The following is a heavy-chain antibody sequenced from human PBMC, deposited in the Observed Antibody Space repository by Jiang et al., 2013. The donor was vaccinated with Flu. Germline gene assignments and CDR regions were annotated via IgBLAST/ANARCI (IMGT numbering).Heavy chain of an antibody. CDR1: GYSFTSYW. D-gene: IGHD3-22*01. J-gene: IGHJ3*02. CDR3: ARHPRTMIVVGYDAFDI. Sequence: GAEVKKPGESLRISCKGSGYSFTSYWISWVRQMPGKGLEWMGRIDPSDSYTNYSPSFQGHVTISADKSISTAYLQWSSLKASDTAMYYCARHPRTMIVVGYDAFDIWGQGTMVTVSS. V-gene: IGHV5-10-1*01. CDR2: IDPSDSYT.